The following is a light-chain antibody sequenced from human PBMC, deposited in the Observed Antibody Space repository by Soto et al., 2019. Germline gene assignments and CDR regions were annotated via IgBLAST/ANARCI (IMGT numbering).Light chain of an antibody. V-gene: IGKV3-20*01. CDR3: QQYGSSPWT. Sequence: EIVLTQSPCTLSLSAGERATLSFRASQTLSGTYLAWYQQRPGQAPRLLIYGASSRATGIPDRFSGSGSGTDFTLTISRLEPEDFAVYYCQQYGSSPWTFGQGTKVDIK. CDR2: GAS. CDR1: QTLSGTY. J-gene: IGKJ1*01.